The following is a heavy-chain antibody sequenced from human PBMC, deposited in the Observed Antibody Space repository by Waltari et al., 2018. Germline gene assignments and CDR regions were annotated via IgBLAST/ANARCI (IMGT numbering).Heavy chain of an antibody. CDR1: GYTFTSSG. CDR3: ARGTIFGVPQECLTYYFDY. J-gene: IGHJ4*02. Sequence: QVQLVQSGAEVKKPGASVKVSCKASGYTFTSSGISWLRQSPGQRLEWMGWISAYNGNTNYAQKIQGRVTMTTDTSTSTAYMELRSLRSDDTAVYYCARGTIFGVPQECLTYYFDYWGQGTLVTVSS. CDR2: ISAYNGNT. D-gene: IGHD3-3*01. V-gene: IGHV1-18*01.